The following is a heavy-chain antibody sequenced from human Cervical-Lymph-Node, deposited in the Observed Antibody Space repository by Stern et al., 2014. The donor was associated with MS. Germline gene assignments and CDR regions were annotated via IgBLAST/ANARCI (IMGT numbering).Heavy chain of an antibody. V-gene: IGHV3-7*01. Sequence: VQLVQSGGGLVQPGGSLRLSCAASGFTFSNYWMTWVRQAPGKGLEWVANIKEDGSEKYYVDSVKGRFTISRDNAKNSLYLQMNSLRAEDTAVYYCARVSGIQLWSFDYWGQGTLVTVSS. D-gene: IGHD5-18*01. CDR2: IKEDGSEK. CDR1: GFTFSNYW. J-gene: IGHJ4*02. CDR3: ARVSGIQLWSFDY.